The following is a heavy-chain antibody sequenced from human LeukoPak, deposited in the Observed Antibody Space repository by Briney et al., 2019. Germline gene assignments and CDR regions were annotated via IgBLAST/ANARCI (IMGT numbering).Heavy chain of an antibody. CDR2: VYYNGIT. J-gene: IGHJ4*02. CDR3: ASQLGGTTFH. D-gene: IGHD1/OR15-1a*01. Sequence: SETLSLTCTVSGVSINTYFWSWIRQPPGKGLEWIGYVYYNGITNYNPSLKSRVSISLDTSKNQFSLRLNSVTAAETAVYYCASQLGGTTFHWGQGALVTVSS. V-gene: IGHV4-59*01. CDR1: GVSINTYF.